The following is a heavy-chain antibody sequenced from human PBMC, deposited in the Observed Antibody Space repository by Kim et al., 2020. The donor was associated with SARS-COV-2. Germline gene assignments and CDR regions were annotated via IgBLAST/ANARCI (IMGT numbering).Heavy chain of an antibody. Sequence: GGSLRLSCAASGFTFSSYSMNWVRQAPGKGLEWVSSISSSSSYIYYADSVKGRFTISRDNAKNSLYLQMNSLRAEDTAVYYCARDIYCSGGSCYRGDAFDIWGQGTMFTVSS. CDR3: ARDIYCSGGSCYRGDAFDI. D-gene: IGHD2-15*01. J-gene: IGHJ3*02. CDR1: GFTFSSYS. CDR2: ISSSSSYI. V-gene: IGHV3-21*01.